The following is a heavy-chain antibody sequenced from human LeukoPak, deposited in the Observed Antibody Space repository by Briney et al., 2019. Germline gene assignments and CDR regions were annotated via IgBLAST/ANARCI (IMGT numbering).Heavy chain of an antibody. J-gene: IGHJ4*02. CDR2: IKQDGSEK. Sequence: GGSLRLSCAASGFTFSSYWMSWVRQAPGKGLEWVANIKQDGSEKYYVDSVKGRFTISRDNAKNSLYLQMNSLRAEDTAVYYCARMYSSSWITPPGYWGQGTLVTVSS. CDR1: GFTFSSYW. V-gene: IGHV3-7*01. CDR3: ARMYSSSWITPPGY. D-gene: IGHD6-13*01.